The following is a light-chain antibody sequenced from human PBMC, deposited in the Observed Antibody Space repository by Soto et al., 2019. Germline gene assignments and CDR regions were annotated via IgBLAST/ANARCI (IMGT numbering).Light chain of an antibody. Sequence: DIQMTQSPSTLSASVGDRVTITCRASQSISSWLAWYQQKPGKAPKLLIYDASSLESVVPSRFSGSGSGTEFTLNISSLQPDDFATYYCQQYNSYPWTFGQGTKVEIK. CDR3: QQYNSYPWT. CDR2: DAS. V-gene: IGKV1-5*01. J-gene: IGKJ1*01. CDR1: QSISSW.